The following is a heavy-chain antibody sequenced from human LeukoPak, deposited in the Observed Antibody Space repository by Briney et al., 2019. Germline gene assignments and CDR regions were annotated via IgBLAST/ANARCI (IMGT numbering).Heavy chain of an antibody. V-gene: IGHV3-69-1*01. J-gene: IGHJ4*02. CDR3: AREESSSSGYYFDY. CDR1: GFSVSSNY. CDR2: ISSNSNI. Sequence: PGGSLRLSCAASGFSVSSNYMNWVRQAPGKGLEWVSSISSNSNIYYADSVKGRFTISRDNAKNSLYLQMNSLRAEDTAVYYCAREESSSSGYYFDYWGQGALVTVSS. D-gene: IGHD6-6*01.